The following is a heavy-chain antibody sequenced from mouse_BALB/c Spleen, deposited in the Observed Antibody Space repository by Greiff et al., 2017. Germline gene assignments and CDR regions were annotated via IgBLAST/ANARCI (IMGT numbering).Heavy chain of an antibody. V-gene: IGHV5-6-5*01. CDR1: GFTFSSYA. Sequence: EVKLVESGGGLVKPGGSLKLSCAASGFTFSSYAMSWVRQTPEKRLEWVASISSGGSTYYPDSVKGRFTISRDNARNILYLQMSSLRSEDTAMYYCANLYYGYWFAYWGQGTLVTVSA. CDR3: ANLYYGYWFAY. D-gene: IGHD2-2*01. CDR2: ISSGGST. J-gene: IGHJ3*01.